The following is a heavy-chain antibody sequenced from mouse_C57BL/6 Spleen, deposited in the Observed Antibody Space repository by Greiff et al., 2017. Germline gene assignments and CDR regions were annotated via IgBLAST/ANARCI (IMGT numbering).Heavy chain of an antibody. CDR2: INPNYGTP. V-gene: IGHV1-39*01. J-gene: IGHJ3*01. CDR3: ARRNYGSSYAWFAY. CDR1: GYSFTDYN. D-gene: IGHD1-1*01. Sequence: VQLKQSGPELVQPGASVKISCKASGYSFTDYNMNWVKQSNGKSLEWIGVINPNYGTPSYNQKFKGKATLTVDQSSSTAYMQLNNLTSKDSAVYYYARRNYGSSYAWFAYWGQGTLVTVSA.